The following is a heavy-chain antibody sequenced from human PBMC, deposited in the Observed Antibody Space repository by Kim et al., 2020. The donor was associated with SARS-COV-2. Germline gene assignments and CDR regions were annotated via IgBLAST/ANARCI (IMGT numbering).Heavy chain of an antibody. Sequence: GESLKISCKGSGYSFTSYWIGWVRQMPGKGLEWMGIIYPGDSDTRYSPSFQGQVTISADKSISTAYLQWSSLKASDTAMYYWARHPKVGTWIKPRTEYYFDYWGQGTPVTVSS. D-gene: IGHD5-12*01. CDR3: ARHPKVGTWIKPRTEYYFDY. V-gene: IGHV5-51*01. CDR1: GYSFTSYW. J-gene: IGHJ4*02. CDR2: IYPGDSDT.